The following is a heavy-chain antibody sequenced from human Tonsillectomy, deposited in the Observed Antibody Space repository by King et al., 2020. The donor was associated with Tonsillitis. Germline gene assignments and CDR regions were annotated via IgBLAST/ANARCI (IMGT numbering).Heavy chain of an antibody. D-gene: IGHD4-17*01. CDR2: IYSGGSST. CDR3: ASQGAYDYGDYPCDY. V-gene: IGHV3-23*03. CDR1: GFTFSSYA. Sequence: VQLVESGGGLVQPGGSLRLSCAASGFTFSSYAMSWVRQAPGKGLEWVSVIYSGGSSTYYADSVKGRFTISRDNSKNTLYLQMNSLRAEDTAVYYCASQGAYDYGDYPCDYWGQGTLVTVSS. J-gene: IGHJ4*02.